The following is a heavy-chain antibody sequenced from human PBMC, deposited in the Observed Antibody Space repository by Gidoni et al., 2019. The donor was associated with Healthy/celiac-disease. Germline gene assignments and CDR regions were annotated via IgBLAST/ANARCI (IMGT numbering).Heavy chain of an antibody. V-gene: IGHV1-69*09. CDR3: ARDANMYYYDSSGYYQDY. CDR1: GGTFSSYA. CDR2: IIPILGIA. Sequence: QVQLVQSGAEVTKPGSSVKVSCKASGGTFSSYAISWVRQAPGQGLEWMGRIIPILGIANYAQKFQGRVTITADKSTSTAYMELSSLRSEDTAVYYCARDANMYYYDSSGYYQDYWGQGTLVTVSS. D-gene: IGHD3-22*01. J-gene: IGHJ4*02.